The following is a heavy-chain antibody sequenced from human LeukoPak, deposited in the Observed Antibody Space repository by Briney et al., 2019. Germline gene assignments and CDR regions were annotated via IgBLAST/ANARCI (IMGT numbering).Heavy chain of an antibody. CDR2: ISGSGGST. V-gene: IGHV3-23*01. CDR3: AKGYYGSGSYYNVAPFDY. D-gene: IGHD3-10*01. CDR1: GFTFSSYA. J-gene: IGHJ4*02. Sequence: ESGGDSVQPGGSLRLSCVGSGFTFSSYAMSWVRQAPGKGLEWVSAISGSGGSTYYADSVKGRFTISRDNSKNTLYLQMNSLRAEDTAVYYCAKGYYGSGSYYNVAPFDYWGQGTLVTVSS.